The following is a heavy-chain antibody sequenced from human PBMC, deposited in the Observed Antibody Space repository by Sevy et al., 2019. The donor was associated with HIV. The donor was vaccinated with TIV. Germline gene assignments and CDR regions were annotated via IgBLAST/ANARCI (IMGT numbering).Heavy chain of an antibody. CDR2: IKQDGSEK. D-gene: IGHD2-15*01. J-gene: IGHJ6*02. Sequence: GGSLRLSCTASGFTFSSYWMSWVRQAPGKGLEWVANIKQDGSEKYYVDSVKGRFTISRDNAKNSLYLQMNSLRAEDTAVYYCARVNGGTRYYYYGMEVWGQGTTVTVSS. CDR3: ARVNGGTRYYYYGMEV. V-gene: IGHV3-7*01. CDR1: GFTFSSYW.